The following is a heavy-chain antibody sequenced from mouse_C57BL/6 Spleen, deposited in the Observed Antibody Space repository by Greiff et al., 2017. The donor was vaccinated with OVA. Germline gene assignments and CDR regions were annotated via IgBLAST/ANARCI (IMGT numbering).Heavy chain of an antibody. J-gene: IGHJ1*03. CDR1: GYAFSSYW. CDR2: IYPGDGDT. V-gene: IGHV1-80*01. Sequence: QVQLKQSGAELVKPGASVKISCKASGYAFSSYWMNWVKQRPGKGLEWIGQIYPGDGDTNYNGKFKGKATLTADKSSSTAYMQLSSLTSEDSAVYFCARPDSTGTNWYFDVWGTGTTVTVSS. D-gene: IGHD4-1*02. CDR3: ARPDSTGTNWYFDV.